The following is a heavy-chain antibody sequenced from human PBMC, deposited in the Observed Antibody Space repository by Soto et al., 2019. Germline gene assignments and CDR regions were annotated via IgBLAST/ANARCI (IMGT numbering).Heavy chain of an antibody. CDR3: ARVPSSSGRAHFDY. V-gene: IGHV3-30-3*01. D-gene: IGHD2-15*01. CDR2: ISYDGSNK. CDR1: GFTFSSYA. J-gene: IGHJ4*02. Sequence: QVQLVESGGGVVQPGRSLRLSCAASGFTFSSYAMHWVRQAPGKGLEWVAVISYDGSNKYYADSGKGRFTISRDNSKNTLNLQMNSLRAEDTAGYYCARVPSSSGRAHFDYWGQGTLVTVSS.